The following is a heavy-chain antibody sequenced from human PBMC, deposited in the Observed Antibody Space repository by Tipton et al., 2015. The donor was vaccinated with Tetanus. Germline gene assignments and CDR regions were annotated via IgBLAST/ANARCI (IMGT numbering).Heavy chain of an antibody. Sequence: QSGAEVKKPGSSVKVSCKGSGSTFNNFPISWVRQAPGQGPEWMGGIFPMYGTANYAPKFQGRVTITADDSTGTAYMELSSLSSEDTAVYYCARPDRYCSGGSCYLALDYWGQGTLVTVSS. J-gene: IGHJ4*02. CDR3: ARPDRYCSGGSCYLALDY. D-gene: IGHD2-15*01. CDR2: IFPMYGTA. V-gene: IGHV1-69*01. CDR1: GSTFNNFP.